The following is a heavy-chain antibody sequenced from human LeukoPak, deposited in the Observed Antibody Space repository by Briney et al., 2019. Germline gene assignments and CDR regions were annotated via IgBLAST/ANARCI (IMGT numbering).Heavy chain of an antibody. V-gene: IGHV4-39*07. Sequence: PSETLSLTCTVSGGSISSSSYYWGWIRQPPGKGLEWIGSIYYSGSTYYNPSLKSRVTISVDTSKNQFSLKLSSVTAADTAVYHCARDHYGDYNIDYWGQGTLVTVSS. CDR2: IYYSGST. D-gene: IGHD4-17*01. J-gene: IGHJ4*02. CDR1: GGSISSSSYY. CDR3: ARDHYGDYNIDY.